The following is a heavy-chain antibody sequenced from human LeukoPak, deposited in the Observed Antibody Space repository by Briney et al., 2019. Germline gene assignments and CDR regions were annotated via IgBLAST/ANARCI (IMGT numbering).Heavy chain of an antibody. CDR1: GFTFSSYA. Sequence: GGSLRLSCAASGFTFSSYAMSWVRQAPGKGLEWVSAISGSGGSTHYADSVKGRFTISRDNSKNTLYLQMNSLRAEDTAVYYCAKDDSSGYYSDDAFDIWGQGTMVTVSS. J-gene: IGHJ3*02. CDR2: ISGSGGST. CDR3: AKDDSSGYYSDDAFDI. D-gene: IGHD3-22*01. V-gene: IGHV3-23*01.